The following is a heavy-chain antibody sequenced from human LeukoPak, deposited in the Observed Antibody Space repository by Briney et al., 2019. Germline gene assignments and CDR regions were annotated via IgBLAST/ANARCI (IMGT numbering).Heavy chain of an antibody. CDR3: ARRRYCSSATCAIGGMDV. CDR1: GGSFSGYY. D-gene: IGHD2-2*01. V-gene: IGHV4-34*01. J-gene: IGHJ6*02. Sequence: SETLSLTCAVYGGSFSGYYWNWIRQPPGKGLEWLGEINHSGSTNYNPSLKSRVTISVDTSKNQFSLRLTSVTAADTAEYYCARRRYCSSATCAIGGMDVWGQGTTVIVSS. CDR2: INHSGST.